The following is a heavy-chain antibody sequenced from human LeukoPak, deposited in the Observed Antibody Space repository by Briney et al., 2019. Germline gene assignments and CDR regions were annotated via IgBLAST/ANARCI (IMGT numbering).Heavy chain of an antibody. V-gene: IGHV3-9*01. J-gene: IGHJ3*02. D-gene: IGHD6-13*01. Sequence: PGRSLRLSCAASGFTFDDYAMHWVRQAPGKGLEWVSGISWNSGSIGYADSVKGRFTISRDNAKNSLYLQMNSLRAEDTALYYCAKDKAAAVLGDAFDIWGQGTMVTVSS. CDR3: AKDKAAAVLGDAFDI. CDR2: ISWNSGSI. CDR1: GFTFDDYA.